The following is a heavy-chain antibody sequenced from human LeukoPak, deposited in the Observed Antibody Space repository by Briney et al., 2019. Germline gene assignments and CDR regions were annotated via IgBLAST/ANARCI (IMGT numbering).Heavy chain of an antibody. CDR1: GFPFRTYL. D-gene: IGHD3-22*01. V-gene: IGHV3-74*01. Sequence: GGSLRLSCTASGFPFRTYLIQWVRQATGKGLVSVSRINGDGTDTRYADSVKGRFTISRDNAKSSLYLQMNSLRAEDTAVYYCARIRGPAYYYDSSGYYLDAFDIWGQGTMVTVSS. CDR3: ARIRGPAYYYDSSGYYLDAFDI. J-gene: IGHJ3*02. CDR2: INGDGTDT.